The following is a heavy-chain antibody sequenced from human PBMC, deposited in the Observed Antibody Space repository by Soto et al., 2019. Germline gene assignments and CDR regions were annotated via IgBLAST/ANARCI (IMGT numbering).Heavy chain of an antibody. Sequence: SETLSLTCAVSGYSISSGYYWGWIRQPPGKGLEGSGSIYHSGSTYYNPSLKSRVTISVDTSRNQFSLKLSSVTAADTAVYYCARLFLVPAATYCTNGVCPRGWFDPWGQGTLVTVSS. J-gene: IGHJ5*02. V-gene: IGHV4-38-2*01. CDR1: GYSISSGYY. D-gene: IGHD2-8*01. CDR2: IYHSGST. CDR3: ARLFLVPAATYCTNGVCPRGWFDP.